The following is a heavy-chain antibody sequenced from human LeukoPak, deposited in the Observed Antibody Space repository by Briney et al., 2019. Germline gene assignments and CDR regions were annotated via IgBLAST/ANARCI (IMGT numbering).Heavy chain of an antibody. CDR1: GGSISSYY. CDR3: ATVAVIRGVTYFDY. CDR2: LFYSGST. V-gene: IGHV4-59*01. D-gene: IGHD3-10*01. Sequence: SSETLSLTCTVSGGSISSYYWSWIRQPPGKGLEWIACLFYSGSTDYSPSLESRVTISVDTSKNQFSLKLRSVTAADTAVYYCATVAVIRGVTYFDYWGQGTLVTVSS. J-gene: IGHJ4*02.